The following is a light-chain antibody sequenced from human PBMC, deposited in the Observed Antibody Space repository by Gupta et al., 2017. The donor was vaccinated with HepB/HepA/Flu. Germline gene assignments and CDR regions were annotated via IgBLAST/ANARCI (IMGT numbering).Light chain of an antibody. CDR2: DAS. CDR1: QSITTF. CDR3: QQTDSTPIT. Sequence: DIQMTQSPSSLSASLGARVTITCQASQSITTFLVWYQQKPGKAPKLLIYDASSLQSGVPSRFSGSGSGTDFTLTISRLQPEDFATYYCQQTDSTPITFGQGTQMESK. J-gene: IGKJ5*01. V-gene: IGKV1-39*01.